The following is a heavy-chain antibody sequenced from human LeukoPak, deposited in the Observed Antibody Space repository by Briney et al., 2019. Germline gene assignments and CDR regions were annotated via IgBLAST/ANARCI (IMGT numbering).Heavy chain of an antibody. V-gene: IGHV3-30*18. CDR3: VKRGVYTFGHLDY. D-gene: IGHD3-16*01. CDR1: VFSFSSYG. CDR2: ISYDGSNK. J-gene: IGHJ4*02. Sequence: GRSLRLSCAASVFSFSSYGMRWVRQAPGKGLEWVAVISYDGSNKYYAESVKGRFTVSRDHSKNALYLQMNRLRREDTAVYVFVKRGVYTFGHLDYWGQGTLVTVSS.